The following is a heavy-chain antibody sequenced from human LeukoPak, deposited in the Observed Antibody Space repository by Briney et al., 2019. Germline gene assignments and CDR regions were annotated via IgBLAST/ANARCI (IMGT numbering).Heavy chain of an antibody. V-gene: IGHV3-30-3*01. CDR1: GFTFSSYA. D-gene: IGHD3-16*02. CDR3: ARQYGYYDYVWGSYRYTEDY. Sequence: GGSLRLSCAASGFTFSSYAMHWVRQAPGKGLEWVAVISYDGSNKYYADSVKGRFTISRDNAKNSLYLQMNSLRAEDTAVYYCARQYGYYDYVWGSYRYTEDYWGQGTLVTVSS. J-gene: IGHJ4*02. CDR2: ISYDGSNK.